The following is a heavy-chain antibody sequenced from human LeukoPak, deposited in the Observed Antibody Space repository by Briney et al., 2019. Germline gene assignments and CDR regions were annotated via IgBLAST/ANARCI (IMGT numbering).Heavy chain of an antibody. CDR1: GGSISSGDYY. J-gene: IGHJ4*02. CDR2: IYYSGST. D-gene: IGHD2-2*01. V-gene: IGHV4-31*03. Sequence: SQTLSLTCTVSGGSISSGDYYWSWIRQHPGKGLEWIGYIYYSGSTYYNPSLKSRVTISVDTPKNQFSLKLSSVTAADTAVYYCARGGRYCSGTSCYRLFDYWGQGTLVTVSS. CDR3: ARGGRYCSGTSCYRLFDY.